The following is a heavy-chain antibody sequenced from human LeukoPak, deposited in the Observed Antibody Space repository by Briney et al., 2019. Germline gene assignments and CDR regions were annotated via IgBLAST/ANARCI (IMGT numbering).Heavy chain of an antibody. J-gene: IGHJ4*02. V-gene: IGHV4-59*01. CDR3: ARRYGSGDYFDY. Sequence: SETLSLTCTVSGGSISSYYWSWIRQPPGKGLEWIGYIHYSGNTNYNPSLKSRVTISVDTSKNQFSLMLSSVTAADTAVYYCARRYGSGDYFDYWGQGTLVTLPS. D-gene: IGHD3-10*01. CDR1: GGSISSYY. CDR2: IHYSGNT.